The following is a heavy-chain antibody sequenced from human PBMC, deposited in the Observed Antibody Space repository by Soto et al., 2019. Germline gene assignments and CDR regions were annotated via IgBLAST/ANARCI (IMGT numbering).Heavy chain of an antibody. D-gene: IGHD6-25*01. Sequence: QLQLQESGPGLVKPSETLSLTCTVSGGSISSSSYYWGWIRQPPGKGLEWIGSIYYSGSTYYNPSLKSRVTISVDTSKNQFSLKLSSVTAADTAVYYCARQADTCPNWFDPWGQGTLVTVSS. J-gene: IGHJ5*02. V-gene: IGHV4-39*01. CDR1: GGSISSSSYY. CDR2: IYYSGST. CDR3: ARQADTCPNWFDP.